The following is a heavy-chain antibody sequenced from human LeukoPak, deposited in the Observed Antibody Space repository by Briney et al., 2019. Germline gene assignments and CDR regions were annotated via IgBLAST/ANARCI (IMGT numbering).Heavy chain of an antibody. CDR2: ISGSGGST. D-gene: IGHD3-22*01. V-gene: IGHV3-23*01. Sequence: GGSLRLSCAASGFTFSSYAMSWVRQAPGKGLEWVSAISGSGGSTYYAYSVKGRFTISRDNSKNTLYLQMNSLRAEDTAVYYCAKDPPYYYDSSGLFRGYWGQGTLVTVSS. CDR1: GFTFSSYA. J-gene: IGHJ4*02. CDR3: AKDPPYYYDSSGLFRGY.